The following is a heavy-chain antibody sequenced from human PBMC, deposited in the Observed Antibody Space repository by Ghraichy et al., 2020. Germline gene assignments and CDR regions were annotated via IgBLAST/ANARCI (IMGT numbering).Heavy chain of an antibody. J-gene: IGHJ3*02. Sequence: LSLTCAASGFTFSSYWMSWVRQAPGKGLEWVANIKQDGSEKYYVDSVKGRFTISRDNAKNSLYLQMNSLRAEDTAVYYCARVDGDEYDSSGYYYVGAFDIWGQGTMVTVSS. CDR2: IKQDGSEK. CDR1: GFTFSSYW. D-gene: IGHD3-22*01. V-gene: IGHV3-7*03. CDR3: ARVDGDEYDSSGYYYVGAFDI.